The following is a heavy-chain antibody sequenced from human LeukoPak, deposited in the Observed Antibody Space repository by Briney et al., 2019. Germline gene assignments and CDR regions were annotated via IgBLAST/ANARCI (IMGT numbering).Heavy chain of an antibody. J-gene: IGHJ4*02. Sequence: GESLKISCKGSGCTFTSYWIAWVRQMPGKGLEWMGIIYPGNSDTTYSPSFQGQVTMSVDKSISTAYLQWGSLKASDSAMYFCARGKGIAGMDYWGQGTLVTVSS. CDR2: IYPGNSDT. V-gene: IGHV5-51*01. D-gene: IGHD6-13*01. CDR3: ARGKGIAGMDY. CDR1: GCTFTSYW.